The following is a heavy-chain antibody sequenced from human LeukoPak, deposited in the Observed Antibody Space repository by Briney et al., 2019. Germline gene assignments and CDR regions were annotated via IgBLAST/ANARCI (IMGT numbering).Heavy chain of an antibody. J-gene: IGHJ4*02. Sequence: SETLSLTCTVSGGSISSSSYYWGWIRQPPGKGLEWIGSIYYSGSTYYNPSLKSRVTISVDTSKNQFSLKLSSVTAADTAVYYCASPITYYYDSSGYRFDYWGQGTLVTVSS. CDR1: GGSISSSSYY. CDR2: IYYSGST. V-gene: IGHV4-39*01. CDR3: ASPITYYYDSSGYRFDY. D-gene: IGHD3-22*01.